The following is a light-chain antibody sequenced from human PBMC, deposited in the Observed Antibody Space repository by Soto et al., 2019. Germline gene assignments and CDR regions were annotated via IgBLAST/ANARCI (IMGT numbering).Light chain of an antibody. Sequence: LSLSPGAVSLYRGERATLSCRASERIYSAYLGWYQQKPGQAPRLLIYGTSSRATGIPDRFSGSGSGTDFTLTISRLEPEDFAVYYCQQYGNSPIPFGQGTRLEI. CDR2: GTS. J-gene: IGKJ5*01. CDR1: ERIYSAY. CDR3: QQYGNSPIP. V-gene: IGKV3-20*01.